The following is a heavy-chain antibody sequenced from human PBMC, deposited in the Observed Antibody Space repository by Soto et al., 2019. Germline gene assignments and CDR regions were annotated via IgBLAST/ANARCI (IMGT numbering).Heavy chain of an antibody. CDR2: INSDGSST. D-gene: IGHD5-12*01. J-gene: IGHJ3*02. Sequence: TGGSLRLSCAASGFTFSSYWMHWVRQAPGKGLVWVSRINSDGSSTSYADSVKGRFTISRDNAKNTLYLQMNSLRAEDTAVYYCARGGRWLQFRDAFDIWGQGTMVTVSS. CDR3: ARGGRWLQFRDAFDI. CDR1: GFTFSSYW. V-gene: IGHV3-74*01.